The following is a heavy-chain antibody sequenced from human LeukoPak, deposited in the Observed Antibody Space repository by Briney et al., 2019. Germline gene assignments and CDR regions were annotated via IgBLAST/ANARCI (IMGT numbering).Heavy chain of an antibody. V-gene: IGHV3-48*04. CDR2: ISSSSTI. CDR1: GFTFSSYS. CDR3: ARFARSGRIFDY. D-gene: IGHD1-26*01. J-gene: IGHJ4*02. Sequence: GGSLRLSCAASGFTFSSYSMNGVRQAPGKGREWGSYISSSSTIYYTDSVKGRFTISRDNAKNTLYLQMNSLRAEDTAVYYCARFARSGRIFDYWGQGTLVTVSS.